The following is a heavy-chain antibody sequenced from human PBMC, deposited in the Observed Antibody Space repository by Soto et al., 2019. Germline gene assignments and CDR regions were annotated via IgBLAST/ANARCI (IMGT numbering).Heavy chain of an antibody. Sequence: QVQLVQSGAEVKKPGSSVKVSCKASGGTFSSYAISWVRQAPGQGLEWMGGTIPIVGTANYAQQFQGRVTITADESTSTAYMELSSLGSEDTAVYYCARDTLRIAARLGSSWYFDLWGRGTLVTVSS. J-gene: IGHJ2*01. D-gene: IGHD6-6*01. CDR1: GGTFSSYA. V-gene: IGHV1-69*01. CDR2: TIPIVGTA. CDR3: ARDTLRIAARLGSSWYFDL.